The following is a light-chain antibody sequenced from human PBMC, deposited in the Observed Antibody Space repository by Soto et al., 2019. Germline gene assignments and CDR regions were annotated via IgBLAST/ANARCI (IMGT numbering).Light chain of an antibody. CDR3: QQISSYPLT. J-gene: IGKJ4*01. Sequence: EIVMTQSPATLSVSPGERATLSCRASESVSSCYLGWNQQKPGQAPTILIYGASRSATGIPHRFRGSGSGPDFTPTILRLEPEDSAAYYCQQISSYPLTFGGGTKVDIK. CDR1: ESVSSCY. V-gene: IGKV3-20*01. CDR2: GAS.